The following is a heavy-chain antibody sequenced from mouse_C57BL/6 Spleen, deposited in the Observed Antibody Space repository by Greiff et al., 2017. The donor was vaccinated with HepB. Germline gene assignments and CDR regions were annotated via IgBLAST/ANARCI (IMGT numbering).Heavy chain of an antibody. CDR1: GYSITSGYY. J-gene: IGHJ2*01. Sequence: EVQLQQSGPGLVKPSQSLSLTCSVTGYSITSGYYWNWIRQFPGNKLEWMGYISYDGSNNYNPSLKNRISITRDTSKNQFFLKLNSVTTEDTATYYCARGWDEVYWGQGTTLTVSS. CDR3: ARGWDEVY. V-gene: IGHV3-6*01. CDR2: ISYDGSN. D-gene: IGHD4-1*01.